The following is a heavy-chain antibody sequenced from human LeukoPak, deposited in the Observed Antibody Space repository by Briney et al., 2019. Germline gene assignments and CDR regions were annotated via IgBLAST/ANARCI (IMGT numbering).Heavy chain of an antibody. D-gene: IGHD3-22*01. V-gene: IGHV4-30-2*01. Sequence: LRLSCAASGFTFSNYAMSWIRQPPGKGLEWIGYIYHSGSTYYNPSLKSRVTISVDRSKNQFSLKLSSVTAADTAVYYCARAPYSSYGDYWGQGTLVTVVS. CDR1: GFTFSNYA. J-gene: IGHJ4*02. CDR2: IYHSGST. CDR3: ARAPYSSYGDY.